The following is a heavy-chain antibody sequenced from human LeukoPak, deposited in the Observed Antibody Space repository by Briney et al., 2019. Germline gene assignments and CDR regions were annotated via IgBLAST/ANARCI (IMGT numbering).Heavy chain of an antibody. V-gene: IGHV3-23*01. D-gene: IGHD2-2*01. J-gene: IGHJ5*02. CDR1: GFTFSNAW. CDR2: ISGGGGST. CDR3: AKGGYCSSTSCYVGWFDP. Sequence: GGSLRLSCAASGFTFSNAWMNWVRQAPGKGLEWVSVISGGGGSTYYADSVKGRFTISRDNSKNTLFLQMNSLRAEDTAVYYCAKGGYCSSTSCYVGWFDPWGQGTLVTVSS.